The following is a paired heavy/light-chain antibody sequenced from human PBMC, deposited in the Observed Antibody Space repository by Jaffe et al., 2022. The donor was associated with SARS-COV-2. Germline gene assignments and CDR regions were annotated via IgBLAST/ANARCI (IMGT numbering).Heavy chain of an antibody. D-gene: IGHD2-8*01. V-gene: IGHV3-30-3*01. CDR3: VRDREGPNGLDY. CDR2: ISGGGTES. CDR1: GFTFSQYS. J-gene: IGHJ4*02. Sequence: QVQLVESGGGVVQPGGSLRLSCVASGFTFSQYSIHWVRQAPGKGLESVAVISGGGTESYYADSVKGRFTISRDNSKNTLYLQMNSLRVEDAAVYYCVRDREGPNGLDYWGQGTLVTVSS.
Light chain of an antibody. J-gene: IGKJ2*01. CDR2: KVS. V-gene: IGKV2-30*02. CDR1: QGLVHSDGNTY. Sequence: DVVMTQSPLSLPVTLGQPASISCRSSQGLVHSDGNTYLIWFQQRPGQSPRRLIYKVSNWDSGVPDRFSGSGSGTDFTLKISRVEAEDVGVYYCMQGTHWPPTFGQGTKLEIK. CDR3: MQGTHWPPT.